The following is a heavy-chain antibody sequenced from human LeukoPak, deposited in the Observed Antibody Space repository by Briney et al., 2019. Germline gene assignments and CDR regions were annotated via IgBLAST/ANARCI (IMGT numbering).Heavy chain of an antibody. Sequence: SVKVSCKASGGTFSSYAIRWVRQAPGQGLEWMGRIIPIFGTANYAQQFQGRVTITTDESTSTAYMELSSLRSEDTAVYYCASERGYSGYFDYWGQGTLVTVSS. CDR1: GGTFSSYA. CDR2: IIPIFGTA. CDR3: ASERGYSGYFDY. D-gene: IGHD5-12*01. J-gene: IGHJ4*02. V-gene: IGHV1-69*05.